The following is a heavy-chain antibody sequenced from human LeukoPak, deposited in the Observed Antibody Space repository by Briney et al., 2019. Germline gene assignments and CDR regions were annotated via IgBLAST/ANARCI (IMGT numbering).Heavy chain of an antibody. J-gene: IGHJ6*02. CDR1: GFTFSNYA. CDR3: AKDRLSSARMDV. D-gene: IGHD6-6*01. CDR2: ISGSGGST. V-gene: IGHV3-23*01. Sequence: GGSLRLSCAASGFTFSNYAMSWVRQAPGKGPEWVSTISGSGGSTYYADSVKGRFTISRDNSKNTLYLQMNSLRAEDTAVYYCAKDRLSSARMDVWGQGTTVTVSS.